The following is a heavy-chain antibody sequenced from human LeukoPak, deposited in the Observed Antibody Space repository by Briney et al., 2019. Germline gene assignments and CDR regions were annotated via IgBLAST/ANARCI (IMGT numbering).Heavy chain of an antibody. CDR3: ARGASPKDAVFFDY. CDR1: GVSITSGSYY. J-gene: IGHJ4*02. D-gene: IGHD3-16*01. Sequence: SQTLSLTCSVSGVSITSGSYYGGWIRQSAGKGLEWIGRVHSSGDIYHNAAFRSRAAVSGDASKNQFSLQLNSVTAADTAVYYCARGASPKDAVFFDYWGQGALITVSS. CDR2: VHSSGDI. V-gene: IGHV4-61*02.